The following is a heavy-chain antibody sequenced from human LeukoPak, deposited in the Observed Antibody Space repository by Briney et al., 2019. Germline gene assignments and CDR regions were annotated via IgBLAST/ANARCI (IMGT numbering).Heavy chain of an antibody. CDR2: ISYDGSNK. CDR1: GFTFSSYA. V-gene: IGHV3-30-3*01. J-gene: IGHJ5*02. Sequence: GGSLRLSCAASGFTFSSYAMHWVRQAPGKGLEWVAVISYDGSNKYYADSVKGRFTISRDNAKNSLYLQMNSLRAEDTAVYYCARDSTSTYYYGSGSYYWDPWGQGTLVTVSS. CDR3: ARDSTSTYYYGSGSYYWDP. D-gene: IGHD3-10*01.